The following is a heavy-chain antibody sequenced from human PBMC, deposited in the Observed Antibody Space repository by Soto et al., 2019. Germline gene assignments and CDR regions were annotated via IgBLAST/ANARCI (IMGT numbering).Heavy chain of an antibody. D-gene: IGHD6-19*01. CDR1: GGSISSYY. CDR3: ARGYSSGWAYYYYYGMDV. J-gene: IGHJ6*02. V-gene: IGHV4-59*01. CDR2: IYYSGST. Sequence: SETLSLTCTVSGGSISSYYWSWIRQPPGKGLEWIGYIYYSGSTNYNPSLKSRVTISVDTSKNQFSLKLSSVTAADTAVYYCARGYSSGWAYYYYYGMDVWGQGTTVTVSS.